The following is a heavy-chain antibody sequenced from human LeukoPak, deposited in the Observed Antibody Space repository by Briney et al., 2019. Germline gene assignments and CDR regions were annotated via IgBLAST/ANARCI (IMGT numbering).Heavy chain of an antibody. J-gene: IGHJ4*02. CDR2: IYTTGNT. Sequence: GGSLGLSCTVSGFTVSSNSMSWVRQAPGKGLEWVSFIYTTGNTHNADSVKGRFIISRDNSKNTLYLQMNSLRADDTAVYFCAKDRPTVYSSSWLHFLDSWGQGTLVTVSS. CDR3: AKDRPTVYSSSWLHFLDS. D-gene: IGHD6-13*01. CDR1: GFTVSSNS. V-gene: IGHV3-53*01.